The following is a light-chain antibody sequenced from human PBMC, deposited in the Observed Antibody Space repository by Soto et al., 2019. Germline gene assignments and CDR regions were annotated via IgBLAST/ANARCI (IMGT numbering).Light chain of an antibody. V-gene: IGLV2-14*01. CDR2: GVN. Sequence: QSALTQPASVSGSPGQSITVSCTGSSSDFGDDKYVSWYQQQPGKGPNLLIYGVNSRPSGISNRFSGSKSGNTASLTISGLQVEDEAEYFCGSYSSTDTPFVFGTGTKVTVL. J-gene: IGLJ1*01. CDR3: GSYSSTDTPFV. CDR1: SSDFGDDKY.